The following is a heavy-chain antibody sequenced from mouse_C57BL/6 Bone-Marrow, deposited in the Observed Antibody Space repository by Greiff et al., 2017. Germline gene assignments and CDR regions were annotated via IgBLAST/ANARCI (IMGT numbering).Heavy chain of an antibody. Sequence: EVQRVESGGGLVKPGGSLKLSCAASGFTFSSYTMSWVRQTPEKRLEWVATISGGGGNTYYPDNAKNTLYLQMSSLRSEDTALYYCARLYGSSFRYFDVWGTGTTVTVSS. J-gene: IGHJ1*03. CDR3: ARLYGSSFRYFDV. CDR2: ISGGGGNT. CDR1: GFTFSSYT. D-gene: IGHD1-1*01. V-gene: IGHV5-9*01.